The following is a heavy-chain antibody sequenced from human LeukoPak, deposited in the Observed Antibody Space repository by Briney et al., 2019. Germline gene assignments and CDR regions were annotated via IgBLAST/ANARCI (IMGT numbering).Heavy chain of an antibody. Sequence: GGSLRLSCAASGFTFDDYAMHWVRQAPGKGLEWVSGISWSSGSIGYADSVKGRFTISRDNAKNSLYLQMNSLRAEDTALYYCAKAMWARGYSYGFSFDYWGQGTLVTVSS. CDR3: AKAMWARGYSYGFSFDY. D-gene: IGHD5-18*01. CDR2: ISWSSGSI. J-gene: IGHJ4*02. V-gene: IGHV3-9*01. CDR1: GFTFDDYA.